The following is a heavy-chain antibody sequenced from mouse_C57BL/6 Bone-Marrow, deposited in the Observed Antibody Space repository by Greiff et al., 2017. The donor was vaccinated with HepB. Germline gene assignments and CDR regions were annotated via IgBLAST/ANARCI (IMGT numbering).Heavy chain of an antibody. D-gene: IGHD2-5*01. CDR1: GYSITSGYD. J-gene: IGHJ4*01. CDR3: ARSNSYYYAMDY. V-gene: IGHV3-1*01. Sequence: ESGPGMVKPSQSLSLTCTVTGYSITSGYDWHWIRHFPGNKLEWMGYISYSGSTNYNPSLKSRISITHDTSKNHFFLKLNSVTTEDTATYYCARSNSYYYAMDYWGQGTSVTVSS. CDR2: ISYSGST.